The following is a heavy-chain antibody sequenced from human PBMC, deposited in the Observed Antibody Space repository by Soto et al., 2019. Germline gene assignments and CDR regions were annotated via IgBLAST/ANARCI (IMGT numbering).Heavy chain of an antibody. J-gene: IGHJ5*01. CDR3: ARGYPRSILSTSLTTSYWFDS. CDR2: INHRGTT. V-gene: IGHV4-34*04. Sequence: QVQLQQWGTGLLKPSETLSLHCAVYGESLRGYYWSWIRQTPAMGLEWIGEINHRGTTNHDPSLKSRAIISIDTSTNQVSLRLNYVTAADTAVYYCARGYPRSILSTSLTTSYWFDSWGQGTLVTVSS. CDR1: GESLRGYY. D-gene: IGHD2-21*01.